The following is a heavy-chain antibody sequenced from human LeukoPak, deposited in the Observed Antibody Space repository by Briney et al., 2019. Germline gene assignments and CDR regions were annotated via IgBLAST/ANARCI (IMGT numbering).Heavy chain of an antibody. CDR2: INHSGST. Sequence: PSETLSLTCAVYGGSFSGYYWSWIRQPPGKGLEWIGEINHSGSTNYNPSLKSRVTISVDTSKNQFSLKLSSVTAADTAVYYCAREPPGYWGQGILVTISS. CDR3: AREPPGY. J-gene: IGHJ4*02. CDR1: GGSFSGYY. V-gene: IGHV4-34*01.